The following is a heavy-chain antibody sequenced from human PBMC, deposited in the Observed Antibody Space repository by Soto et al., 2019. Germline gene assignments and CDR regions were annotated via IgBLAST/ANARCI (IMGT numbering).Heavy chain of an antibody. D-gene: IGHD6-13*01. CDR1: RFTFSGDG. CDR3: AKERTTAAGGAIYD. Sequence: QVQLVESGGGVVQRGTSLRLSCAASRFTFSGDGMQWVRQAPGKGLEWVAVVSYDGSNKYYADSVKGRFTISRDNSKNTLFLQMNSLSAEDTAVYYCAKERTTAAGGAIYDWGQRILVTVSS. V-gene: IGHV3-30*18. J-gene: IGHJ4*02. CDR2: VSYDGSNK.